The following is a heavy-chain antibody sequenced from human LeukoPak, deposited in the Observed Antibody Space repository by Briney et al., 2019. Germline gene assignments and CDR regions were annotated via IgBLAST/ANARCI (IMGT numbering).Heavy chain of an antibody. CDR3: ARGRLSLSIADRSGAGWFDP. J-gene: IGHJ5*02. D-gene: IGHD6-6*01. CDR2: INHSGST. CDR1: GGSFRGYY. V-gene: IGHV4-34*01. Sequence: PSETLSLTCAVYGGSFRGYYWSWIRQPPGKGLEWIGEINHSGSTNYNPSLKSRVTISVDTSKNQFSLKLSSVTAADTAVYYCARGRLSLSIADRSGAGWFDPWGQGTLVTVSS.